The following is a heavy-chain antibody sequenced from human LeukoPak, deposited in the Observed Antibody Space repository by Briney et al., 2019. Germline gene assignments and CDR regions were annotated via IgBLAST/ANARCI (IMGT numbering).Heavy chain of an antibody. CDR3: AREFGLITSH. Sequence: GGSLRLSCAASGFTFSSYAMSWVRQAPGKGLEWVSSISDNGGSTYSADSVKGRFTISRDNSKNTLYLQMNSLRAEDTAVYYCAREFGLITSHWGQGTLVTVSS. CDR1: GFTFSSYA. J-gene: IGHJ1*01. V-gene: IGHV3-23*01. CDR2: ISDNGGST. D-gene: IGHD3/OR15-3a*01.